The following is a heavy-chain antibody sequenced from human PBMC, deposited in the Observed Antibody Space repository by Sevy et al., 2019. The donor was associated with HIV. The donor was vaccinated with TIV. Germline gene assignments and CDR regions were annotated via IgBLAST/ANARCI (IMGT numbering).Heavy chain of an antibody. CDR2: IKQDGSEK. V-gene: IGHV3-7*03. CDR3: ARSTWSSSSRVSYYYGMDV. Sequence: GGSLRLSCAASGFTFSSYRMSWVRQAPGKGLEWVANIKQDGSEKYYVDSVKGRFTISRDNAKNSLYLQMNSLRAEDTAVYYCARSTWSSSSRVSYYYGMDVWGQGTTVTVSS. J-gene: IGHJ6*02. CDR1: GFTFSSYR. D-gene: IGHD6-13*01.